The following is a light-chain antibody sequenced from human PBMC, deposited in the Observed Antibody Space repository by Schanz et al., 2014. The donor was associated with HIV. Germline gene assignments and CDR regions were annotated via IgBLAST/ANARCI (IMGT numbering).Light chain of an antibody. J-gene: IGKJ2*01. V-gene: IGKV1-5*03. CDR1: QRISWW. Sequence: DIRMTQSPSTLSVSVGDRVTITCRASQRISWWLAWYQQKPGQAPSLLIYRASTLQTGVPSRFSGSGSGTEFTLTISSLQPADFATYYCQRYNSFSHTFGQGTKLDIK. CDR2: RAS. CDR3: QRYNSFSHT.